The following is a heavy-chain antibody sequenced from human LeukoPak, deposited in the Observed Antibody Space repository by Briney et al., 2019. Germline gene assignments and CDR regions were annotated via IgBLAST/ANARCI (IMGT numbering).Heavy chain of an antibody. D-gene: IGHD2-2*01. J-gene: IGHJ4*02. CDR2: ISSSSGYI. Sequence: GGSLRLSCEASGFIFDDYAMHWVRQAPGKGLEWVSSISSSSGYIYYADSVKGRFTISRDNAKNSLYLQMNSLRAEDTAVYYCVRDRREYCSSTSCYYFDYWGQGTLVTVSS. V-gene: IGHV3-21*01. CDR1: GFIFDDYA. CDR3: VRDRREYCSSTSCYYFDY.